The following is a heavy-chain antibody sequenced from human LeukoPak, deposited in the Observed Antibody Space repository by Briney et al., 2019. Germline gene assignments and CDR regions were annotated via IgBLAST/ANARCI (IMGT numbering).Heavy chain of an antibody. CDR3: ARGYYYDSSGSDAFDI. V-gene: IGHV4-61*02. D-gene: IGHD3-22*01. J-gene: IGHJ3*02. CDR1: GGSISSGSYY. CDR2: IYTSGST. Sequence: MSSQTLSLTCTVSGGSISSGSYYWGWIRQPAWKGLEWIGRIYTSGSTNYNPSLKSRVTISVDTSKNQFSLKLSSVTAADTAVYYCARGYYYDSSGSDAFDIWGQGTMVTVSS.